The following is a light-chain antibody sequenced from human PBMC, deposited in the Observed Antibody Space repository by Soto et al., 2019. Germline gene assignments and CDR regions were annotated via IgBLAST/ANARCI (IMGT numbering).Light chain of an antibody. CDR2: DAS. J-gene: IGKJ1*01. Sequence: DIVLTQSPATLSLSPGERATLSCRASQSVSSYLAWFQQKPGQAPRLLISDASNRATGIPARFSGSGSGTDFTLTISSLEPEDFAVYYCQQRSNWPRTFCQGTKVEIK. CDR3: QQRSNWPRT. V-gene: IGKV3-11*01. CDR1: QSVSSY.